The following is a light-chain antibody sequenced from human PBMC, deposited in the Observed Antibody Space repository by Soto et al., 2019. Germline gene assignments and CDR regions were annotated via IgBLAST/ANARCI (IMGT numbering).Light chain of an antibody. CDR1: SSDVGGYNYVGYNY. Sequence: QSVLAQPPSASGSPGQSVTISCTGTSSDVGGYNYVGYNYVSWYQQHPGKAPKLMIYEVTKRPSGVPDRFSGSKSGNTASLTVSGLQAEDEADYYCTSYAGSTIYVFGAGTKVNVL. J-gene: IGLJ1*01. CDR3: TSYAGSTIYV. V-gene: IGLV2-8*01. CDR2: EVT.